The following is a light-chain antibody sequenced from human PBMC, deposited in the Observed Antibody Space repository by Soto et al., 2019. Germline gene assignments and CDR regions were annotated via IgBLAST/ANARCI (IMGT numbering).Light chain of an antibody. CDR3: QQSYSTPRT. J-gene: IGKJ1*01. V-gene: IGKV1-39*01. Sequence: DIQMTQSPSSLSASVGDRVTITCRASQNIYSYLNWYLQKPGQAPDLLIYAASSLQSGVPSRFIGRGSGTDFTLTISSLQPGDFATYYCQQSYSTPRTFGQGTRVEIK. CDR1: QNIYSY. CDR2: AAS.